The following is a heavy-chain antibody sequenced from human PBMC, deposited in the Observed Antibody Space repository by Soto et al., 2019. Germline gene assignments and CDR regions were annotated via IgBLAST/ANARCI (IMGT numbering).Heavy chain of an antibody. CDR3: AHGLTLVRAVIMTSGFDP. CDR2: IYWDDDK. V-gene: IGHV2-5*02. Sequence: KVGPALVNPTQSLTLTCTFSGFSRGTRGVGVGWIRQPPGKALEWLALIYWDDDKRYSPSLKSRLTITKDTSKNQVVLTMTNMDPVDTATYYSAHGLTLVRAVIMTSGFDPCGQGTLVTFSS. CDR1: GFSRGTRGVG. D-gene: IGHD3-10*01. J-gene: IGHJ5*02.